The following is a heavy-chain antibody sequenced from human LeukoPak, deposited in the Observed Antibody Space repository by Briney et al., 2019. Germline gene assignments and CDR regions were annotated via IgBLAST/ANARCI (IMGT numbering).Heavy chain of an antibody. CDR2: INHSGST. D-gene: IGHD3-22*01. Sequence: SETLSLTCAVSGGSVSSGFSYWSWIRQPPGKGLEWIGEINHSGSTNYNPSLKSRVTISVDTSKNQFSLKRSSLTAADTAVYYCARGRPYDSSGYYLNYWGQGTLVTVSS. V-gene: IGHV4-34*01. CDR1: GGSVSSGFSY. CDR3: ARGRPYDSSGYYLNY. J-gene: IGHJ4*02.